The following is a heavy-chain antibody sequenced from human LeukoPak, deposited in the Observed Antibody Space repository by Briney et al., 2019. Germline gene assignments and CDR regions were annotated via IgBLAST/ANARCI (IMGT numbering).Heavy chain of an antibody. V-gene: IGHV1-24*01. CDR3: ATFGGNSVGRVFWFDP. CDR2: FAPEDGET. J-gene: IGHJ5*02. CDR1: GYTLTELS. D-gene: IGHD4-23*01. Sequence: VAAVKVSRKVSGYTLTELSMHWVRQAPGKGLEWMGGFAPEDGETIYAQKFRGRVTMTEDTSTATAYMELSSLRSEDTAVYYCATFGGNSVGRVFWFDPWGQGTLVTVSS.